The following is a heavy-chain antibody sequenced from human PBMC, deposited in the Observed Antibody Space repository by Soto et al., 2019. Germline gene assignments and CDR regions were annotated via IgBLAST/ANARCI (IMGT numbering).Heavy chain of an antibody. CDR2: IYYSGST. V-gene: IGHV4-59*08. CDR3: ARRFRGGSGWYFDY. J-gene: IGHJ4*02. D-gene: IGHD6-19*01. CDR1: GGSISSYY. Sequence: PSETLSLTCTVSGGSISSYYWSWIRQPPGKGLEWIGYIYYSGSTNYNPSLKSRVTISVDTSKNQFSLKLSSVTAADTAVYYCARRFRGGSGWYFDYWGQGTLVTVSS.